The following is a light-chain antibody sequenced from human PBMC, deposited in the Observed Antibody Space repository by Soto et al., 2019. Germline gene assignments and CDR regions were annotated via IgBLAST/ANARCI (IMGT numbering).Light chain of an antibody. J-gene: IGKJ1*01. CDR3: QQSDSMPWT. V-gene: IGKV1-39*01. CDR2: AAS. Sequence: DIQMTQSPSSLSASVGDRVTITCRANQGISNFLAWYQQKPGQVPKLLMYAASTLQSGVPSRFSGSGSGTDFTLTINSLQPEDLATYYCQQSDSMPWTFGQGTKVDIK. CDR1: QGISNF.